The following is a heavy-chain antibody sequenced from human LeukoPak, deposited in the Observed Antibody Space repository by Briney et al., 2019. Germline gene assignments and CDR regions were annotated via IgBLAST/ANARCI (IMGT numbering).Heavy chain of an antibody. J-gene: IGHJ4*02. CDR1: GGSFSGYY. V-gene: IGHV4-34*01. CDR3: ARGPSPSGDFSFGY. CDR2: INHSGST. Sequence: SETLSLTCAVYGGSFSGYYWSWIRQPPGKGLEWIGEINHSGSTNYNPSLKSRVTISVDTSKNQFSLKLSSATAADTAVYYCARGPSPSGDFSFGYWGQGTLVTVSS. D-gene: IGHD4-17*01.